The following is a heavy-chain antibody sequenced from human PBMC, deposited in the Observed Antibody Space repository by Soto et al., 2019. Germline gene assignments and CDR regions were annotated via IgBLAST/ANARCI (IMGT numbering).Heavy chain of an antibody. V-gene: IGHV3-23*01. Sequence: QLGGSLRLSCAASGFTFSSYAMSWVRQAPGKGLEWVSAISGSGGSTYYADSVKGRFTISRDNSKNTLYLQMNSLRAEDTAVYYCAGQGFLWFGELVEDYGMDVWGQGTTVTVSS. CDR3: AGQGFLWFGELVEDYGMDV. D-gene: IGHD3-10*01. J-gene: IGHJ6*02. CDR1: GFTFSSYA. CDR2: ISGSGGST.